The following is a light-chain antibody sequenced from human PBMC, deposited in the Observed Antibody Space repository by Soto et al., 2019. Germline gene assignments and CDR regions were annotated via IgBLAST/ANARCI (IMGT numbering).Light chain of an antibody. CDR3: QTWGTGLLV. J-gene: IGLJ1*01. CDR2: LNSDGSH. CDR1: SGHSSYA. Sequence: QPVLTQSPSASASLGASVKLTCTLSSGHSSYAIAWHQQQPEKGPRYLMKLNSDGSHSKGDGIPDRFSGSSSGAERYLTISSLQSEDEADYYCQTWGTGLLVFGTGTKVTVL. V-gene: IGLV4-69*01.